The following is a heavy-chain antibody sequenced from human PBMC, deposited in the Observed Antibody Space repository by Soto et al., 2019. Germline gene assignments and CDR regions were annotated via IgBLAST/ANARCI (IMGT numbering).Heavy chain of an antibody. Sequence: EVQLVESGGGLVQPGGSLRLSCAASGFTFSRYDMHWVRQATGKGLEWVSAIGTAGDTYYPDSVKGRFTISRENANNSLYLQMNSLRAEDTAVYYCARATAMVYYYGIDVWGQGTTVTVSS. V-gene: IGHV3-13*01. CDR1: GFTFSRYD. CDR2: IGTAGDT. J-gene: IGHJ6*02. CDR3: ARATAMVYYYGIDV. D-gene: IGHD5-18*01.